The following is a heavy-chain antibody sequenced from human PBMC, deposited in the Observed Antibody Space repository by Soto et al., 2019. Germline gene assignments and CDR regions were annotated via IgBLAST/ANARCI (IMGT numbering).Heavy chain of an antibody. D-gene: IGHD3-10*01. J-gene: IGHJ5*02. CDR2: IWYDGSNK. CDR3: ATGKGEAPLWFGLP. Sequence: AGGSLILSCAASGFTFGSYGMHWVRQAPGKGLEWVAVIWYDGSNKYYADSVKGRFTISRDNSKNTLYLQMNSLRAEDTAVYYCATGKGEAPLWFGLPWGQGTLVTVSS. CDR1: GFTFGSYG. V-gene: IGHV3-33*01.